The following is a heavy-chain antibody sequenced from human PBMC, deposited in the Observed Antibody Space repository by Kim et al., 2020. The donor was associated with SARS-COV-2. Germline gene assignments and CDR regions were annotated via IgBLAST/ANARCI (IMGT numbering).Heavy chain of an antibody. CDR3: ARHFRGTSMQFLGLYQFDY. Sequence: SETLSLTCTVSDGSISSRGYYWGWIRQPPGKGLEWIGSVYYTGNTYYTPSLKSRLTISVDTSKNQFSLKLNSVTAAGTAVYYCARHFRGTSMQFLGLYQFDYSCQGILVTVSS. CDR2: VYYTGNT. D-gene: IGHD2-2*02. V-gene: IGHV4-39*01. J-gene: IGHJ4*02. CDR1: DGSISSRGYY.